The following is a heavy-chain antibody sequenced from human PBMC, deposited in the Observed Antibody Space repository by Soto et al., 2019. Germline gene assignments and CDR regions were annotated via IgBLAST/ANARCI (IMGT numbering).Heavy chain of an antibody. CDR1: GYTFTSYY. J-gene: IGHJ6*02. CDR2: INPSGGST. V-gene: IGHV1-46*01. D-gene: IGHD3-9*01. Sequence: ASVKVSCKASGYTFTSYYMHWVRQAPGQGLEWMGIINPSGGSTSYAQKFQGRVTMTRDTSTSTVYMELSSLRSEDTAVYYCARGLNDILTGYYKGVLDVWGQGTTVTVSS. CDR3: ARGLNDILTGYYKGVLDV.